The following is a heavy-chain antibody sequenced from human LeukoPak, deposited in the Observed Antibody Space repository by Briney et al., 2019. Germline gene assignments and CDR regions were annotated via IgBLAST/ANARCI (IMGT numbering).Heavy chain of an antibody. Sequence: SETLSLTCTVSGGSISSYYWSWIRQPPGKGLEWIGYIYYSGSTNYNPSLKSRVTISVDTSKNQFSLKLSSVTAADTAVYYCARDRGYGMDVWGQGTKVTVSS. CDR3: ARDRGYGMDV. V-gene: IGHV4-59*01. J-gene: IGHJ6*02. CDR2: IYYSGST. CDR1: GGSISSYY.